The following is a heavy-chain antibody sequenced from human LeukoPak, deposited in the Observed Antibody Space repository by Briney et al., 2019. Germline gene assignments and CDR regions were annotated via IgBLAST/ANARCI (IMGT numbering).Heavy chain of an antibody. CDR2: INHSGST. CDR3: ASLGRGSGSYYSVGYFDY. J-gene: IGHJ4*02. Sequence: SETLSLTCAVYGGSFSGYYWSWIRQPPGKGLEWIGEINHSGSTNYNPPLKSRVTMSVDTSKNQFSLKLSSVTAADTAVYYCASLGRGSGSYYSVGYFDYWGQGTLVTVSS. V-gene: IGHV4-34*01. D-gene: IGHD3-10*01. CDR1: GGSFSGYY.